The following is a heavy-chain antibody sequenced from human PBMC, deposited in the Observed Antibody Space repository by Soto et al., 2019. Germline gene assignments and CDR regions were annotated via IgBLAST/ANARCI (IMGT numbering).Heavy chain of an antibody. D-gene: IGHD3-16*02. CDR1: GYSLRGNY. J-gene: IGHJ6*02. Sequence: GASVKVSCTASGYSLRGNYIHWVRQTPGQGLEWMGWINPNSSGTVYAQKFQGRVTMTRDTSLTTVYMQLNRLTSDDSAVYSCARDLIVDGPDNYAMYVWGQGTTVTVSS. CDR2: INPNSSGT. V-gene: IGHV1-2*02. CDR3: ARDLIVDGPDNYAMYV.